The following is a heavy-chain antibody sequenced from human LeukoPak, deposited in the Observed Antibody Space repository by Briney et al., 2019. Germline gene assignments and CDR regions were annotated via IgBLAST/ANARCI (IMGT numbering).Heavy chain of an antibody. CDR3: ARNHQQWLVFDY. CDR1: GFTVSSNY. V-gene: IGHV3-53*01. Sequence: GGSLRLSCAASGFTVSSNYMSWVRQAPGKRLEWVSVIYSGGSTYYADSVKGRFTISRDNSKNTLYLQMNSLRAEDTAVYYCARNHQQWLVFDYWGQGTLVTVSS. CDR2: IYSGGST. J-gene: IGHJ4*02. D-gene: IGHD6-19*01.